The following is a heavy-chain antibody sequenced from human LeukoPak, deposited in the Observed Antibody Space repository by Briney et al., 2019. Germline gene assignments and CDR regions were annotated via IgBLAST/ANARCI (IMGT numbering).Heavy chain of an antibody. D-gene: IGHD1-26*01. J-gene: IGHJ3*02. CDR2: INPKSGGT. CDR3: ARDVIVGATRSAFDI. V-gene: IGHV1-2*02. Sequence: VASVKVSCKASGYTFTGYYMHWGRQAPGQGLEWMGWINPKSGGTNYAQKFQGRVTMTRDTSISTAYMELSRLRSDDTAVYYCARDVIVGATRSAFDIWGQGTMVTVSS. CDR1: GYTFTGYY.